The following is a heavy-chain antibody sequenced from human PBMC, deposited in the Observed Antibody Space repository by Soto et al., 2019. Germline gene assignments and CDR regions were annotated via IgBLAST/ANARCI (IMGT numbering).Heavy chain of an antibody. CDR3: ARDTPLFSFGYQRGNYFDY. D-gene: IGHD3-22*01. V-gene: IGHV3-66*01. CDR1: GFTFSSYA. J-gene: IGHJ4*02. Sequence: GGSLRLSCAASGFTFSSYAMSWVRQAPGKGLEWVSIIYSGGSTYYADSVKGRFTISRDTSRNTLYLQMSSLRVEDTAVYYCARDTPLFSFGYQRGNYFDYWGQGALVTVSS. CDR2: IYSGGST.